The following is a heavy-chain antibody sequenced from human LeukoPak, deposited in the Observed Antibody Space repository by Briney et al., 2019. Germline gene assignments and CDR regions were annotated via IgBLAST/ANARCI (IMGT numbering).Heavy chain of an antibody. Sequence: PGGSLRLSCAASGFTFSSYGLHWVRQAPGKGLEWVAFIRYDGGEKFYADSLKGRFTISRDNSKNTVYLQMNSLGADDTAVYYCARGKSIAARDVDYWGQGTLVTVSS. D-gene: IGHD6-6*01. V-gene: IGHV3-30*02. CDR1: GFTFSSYG. CDR2: IRYDGGEK. CDR3: ARGKSIAARDVDY. J-gene: IGHJ4*02.